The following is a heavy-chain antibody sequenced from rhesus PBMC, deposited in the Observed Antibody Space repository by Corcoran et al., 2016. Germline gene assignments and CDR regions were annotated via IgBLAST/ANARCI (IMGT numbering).Heavy chain of an antibody. D-gene: IGHD6-25*01. V-gene: IGHV4-106*01. Sequence: QVQLQEAGPGLVKPSETLSLTCAVSGGSISGEYYWSWIRQPPGKGLGWLGYIYGSGGGTNYNPSLKNRVTISIDTSKNQFSLELSSVTAADTAVYYCAAPGRYSVIFDYWGQGVLVTVSS. J-gene: IGHJ4*01. CDR2: IYGSGGGT. CDR3: AAPGRYSVIFDY. CDR1: GGSISGEYY.